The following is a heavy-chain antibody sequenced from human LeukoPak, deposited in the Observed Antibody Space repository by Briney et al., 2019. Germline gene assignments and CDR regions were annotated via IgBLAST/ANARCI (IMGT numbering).Heavy chain of an antibody. V-gene: IGHV1-18*01. CDR3: ARAPYGGSYPPAYYMDV. CDR1: GYTFTSYG. J-gene: IGHJ6*03. CDR2: ISAYNGNT. D-gene: IGHD1-26*01. Sequence: ASVKVSCKASGYTFTSYGISWVRQAPGQGLEWMGWISAYNGNTNYAQKLQGRVTMTTDTSTSTAYMELRSLRSDDTAVYYCARAPYGGSYPPAYYMDVWGKGTTVTVSS.